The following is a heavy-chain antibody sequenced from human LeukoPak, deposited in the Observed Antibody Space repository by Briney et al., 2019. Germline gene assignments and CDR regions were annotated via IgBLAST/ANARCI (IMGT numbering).Heavy chain of an antibody. D-gene: IGHD6-13*01. J-gene: IGHJ4*02. CDR2: ISGSGGST. CDR1: GFIFSSYA. Sequence: GGSLRLSCAASGFIFSSYAMSWVRQAPGKGLEWVSAISGSGGSTYYADSVKGRFTISRDNSKNTLYLQMNSLRAEDTAVYYCAKDPDSSSWHWIFDYWGQGTLVTVSS. V-gene: IGHV3-23*01. CDR3: AKDPDSSSWHWIFDY.